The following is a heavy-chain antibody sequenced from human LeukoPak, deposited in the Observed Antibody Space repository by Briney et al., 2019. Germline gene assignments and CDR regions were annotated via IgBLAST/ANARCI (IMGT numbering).Heavy chain of an antibody. CDR3: ARDGNYYGMDV. CDR1: GFTVSSNY. V-gene: IGHV3-66*01. J-gene: IGHJ6*02. D-gene: IGHD1-26*01. CDR2: IYSGGDT. Sequence: PGGSLRLSCVVSGFTVSSNYMSWVRQAPGKVLEWVSVIYSGGDTFYADSVKGRFTISRDNSKNTLYLQMNSLRAEDTAVYYCARDGNYYGMDVWGQGTTVTVSS.